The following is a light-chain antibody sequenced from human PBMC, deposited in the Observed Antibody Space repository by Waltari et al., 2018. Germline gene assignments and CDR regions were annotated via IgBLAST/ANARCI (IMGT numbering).Light chain of an antibody. Sequence: QSALTQPRSVSGSPGQSVTISCTGTSGDVGGYNYVSWYQQHPGKAPKRMIYDVSGGPRGVPDRFSGSKSGNTASLTISGLQADDEADYYCSSYVGSQTVVFGGGTKLTVL. CDR2: DVS. V-gene: IGLV2-11*01. CDR3: SSYVGSQTVV. J-gene: IGLJ2*01. CDR1: SGDVGGYNY.